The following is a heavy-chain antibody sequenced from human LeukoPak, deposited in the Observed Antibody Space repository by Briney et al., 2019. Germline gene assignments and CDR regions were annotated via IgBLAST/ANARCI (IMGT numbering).Heavy chain of an antibody. V-gene: IGHV4-39*07. CDR2: MYYRGNT. CDR3: ARGLRYSRGFDY. J-gene: IGHJ4*02. D-gene: IGHD5-18*01. Sequence: SETLSLTCSVSGGSISSYYWGWIRQPPGKGLEWVGHMYYRGNTFYNPSLKSRVTISVDTSKNQFSLKLSSVTAADTAVYYCARGLRYSRGFDYWGQGTLVTVSS. CDR1: GGSISSYY.